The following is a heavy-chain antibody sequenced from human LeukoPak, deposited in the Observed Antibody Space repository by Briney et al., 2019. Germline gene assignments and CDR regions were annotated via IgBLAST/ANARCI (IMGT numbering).Heavy chain of an antibody. CDR2: ISAYNGNT. Sequence: ASVKVSCKASGYTFTSYGISWVRQAPGQGLEWMGWISAYNGNTNYAQKLQGRVTITTDTSTSTAYMELRSLRSDDTAVYYCAREEQLWFGESKRGAWFDPWGQGTLVTVSS. CDR1: GYTFTSYG. V-gene: IGHV1-18*01. J-gene: IGHJ5*02. CDR3: AREEQLWFGESKRGAWFDP. D-gene: IGHD3-10*01.